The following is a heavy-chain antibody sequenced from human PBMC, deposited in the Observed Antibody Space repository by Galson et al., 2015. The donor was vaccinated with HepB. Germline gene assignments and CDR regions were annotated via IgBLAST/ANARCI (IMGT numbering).Heavy chain of an antibody. CDR3: ARAVYYDFWNGFGP. Sequence: ETLSLTCAVYGGSFSAHYWSWIRQPPGKGLEWIGEINHSGSTNYNPSLKSRVTISVDTSKNRFSLKLSSVTAADTAVYYCARAVYYDFWNGFGPWGQGTLVTVSS. V-gene: IGHV4-34*01. CDR1: GGSFSAHY. J-gene: IGHJ5*02. CDR2: INHSGST. D-gene: IGHD3-3*01.